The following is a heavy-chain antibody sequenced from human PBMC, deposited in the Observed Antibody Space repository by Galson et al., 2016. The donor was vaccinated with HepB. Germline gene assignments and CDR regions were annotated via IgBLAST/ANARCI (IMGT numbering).Heavy chain of an antibody. J-gene: IGHJ4*02. V-gene: IGHV3-7*01. CDR2: IKEDGTGA. Sequence: SLRLSCAASGFTFKTYWMSWIRQAPGKGLERVANIKEDGTGANYVDSVKGRFTISRDNAKSSFYLQMNNLRAEDTGVYYCARDMYTTARDYWGQGTLVTVSS. CDR1: GFTFKTYW. D-gene: IGHD2/OR15-2a*01. CDR3: ARDMYTTARDY.